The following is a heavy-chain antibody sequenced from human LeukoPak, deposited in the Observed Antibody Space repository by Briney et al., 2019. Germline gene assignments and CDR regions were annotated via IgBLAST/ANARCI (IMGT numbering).Heavy chain of an antibody. D-gene: IGHD3-22*01. V-gene: IGHV3-15*01. J-gene: IGHJ4*02. CDR3: TTTYYFDSSGYSTYY. Sequence: GGSLRLSCVASGFTFNNAWMSWVRQAPGKGLEWVGRIKTKTDGGTTDYAAPVKGRFTISRDDSKNTVYLQMNSLKTEDTAMYYCTTTYYFDSSGYSTYYWGQGTLVTVSS. CDR2: IKTKTDGGTT. CDR1: GFTFNNAW.